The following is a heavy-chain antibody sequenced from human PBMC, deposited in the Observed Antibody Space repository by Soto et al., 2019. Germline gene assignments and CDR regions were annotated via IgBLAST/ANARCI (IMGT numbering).Heavy chain of an antibody. J-gene: IGHJ6*02. CDR3: ARGVDTAMAY. D-gene: IGHD5-18*01. Sequence: EVQLVESGGGLVQPGGSLRLSCAASGFTFSDHYMDWVRQAPGKGLEWVGRTRNKANSYTTEYAASVKGRFTISRDDSKNSLYLQMNSLKTEDRAVYYCARGVDTAMAYWGQGTTVTVSS. CDR2: TRNKANSYTT. V-gene: IGHV3-72*01. CDR1: GFTFSDHY.